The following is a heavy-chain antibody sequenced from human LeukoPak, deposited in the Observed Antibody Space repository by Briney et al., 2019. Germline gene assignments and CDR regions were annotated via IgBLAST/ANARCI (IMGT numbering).Heavy chain of an antibody. D-gene: IGHD5-18*01. Sequence: GGSLRLSCAASGFTFSSYAIHWVRQAPGKGLEFVSAINRYGDSTYYANSVKGRFTISRDDSKNTVYLQMGSLRAEDMAVYYCARDLSGVTGYTYGRGIDYWGQGTLVTVSS. CDR3: ARDLSGVTGYTYGRGIDY. CDR1: GFTFSSYA. CDR2: INRYGDST. V-gene: IGHV3-64*01. J-gene: IGHJ4*02.